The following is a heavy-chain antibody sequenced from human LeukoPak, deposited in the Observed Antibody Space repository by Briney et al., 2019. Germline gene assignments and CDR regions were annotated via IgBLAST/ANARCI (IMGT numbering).Heavy chain of an antibody. D-gene: IGHD6-19*01. CDR1: GGTFSSYA. CDR2: IIPIFGTA. CDR3: ARAGSSGWYDNYYYMDV. J-gene: IGHJ6*03. V-gene: IGHV1-69*05. Sequence: SVKVSCKASGGTFSSYAISWVRQAPGQGLEWMGGIIPIFGTANYAQKVQGRVTITTDESTSRAYMELSRLRSEEWTVYYCARAGSSGWYDNYYYMDVWGKGTTVTVSS.